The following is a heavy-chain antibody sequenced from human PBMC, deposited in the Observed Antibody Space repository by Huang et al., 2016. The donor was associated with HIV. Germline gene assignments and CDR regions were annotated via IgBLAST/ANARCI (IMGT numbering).Heavy chain of an antibody. D-gene: IGHD6-19*01. CDR1: GDSVSSHY. CDR2: VDDSGTT. J-gene: IGHJ5*02. Sequence: QVRLQESGPGLVKPSETLSLSCTVSGDSVSSHYWGWIRHPPGKGLEWIGTVDDSGTTKCNPRLKSRITISVDTSKNGFSLNITSVSAADTAMYFCVRDQGRLAVGGIDNWFDPWGQGALVTVSS. V-gene: IGHV4-59*02. CDR3: VRDQGRLAVGGIDNWFDP.